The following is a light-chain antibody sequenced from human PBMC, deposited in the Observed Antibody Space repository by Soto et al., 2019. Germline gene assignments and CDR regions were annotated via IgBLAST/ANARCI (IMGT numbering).Light chain of an antibody. CDR2: EVS. J-gene: IGLJ1*01. CDR3: SSYTSGSVYV. V-gene: IGLV2-14*01. Sequence: VLTQPAFVSGSPGQSITISCTGTSSDVGDYNYVSWYQQNPGKAPKLMIYEVSNRPSGVSNRFSGSKSGNTASLTISGLQAEDEADYYCSSYTSGSVYVFGTGTKVTVL. CDR1: SSDVGDYNY.